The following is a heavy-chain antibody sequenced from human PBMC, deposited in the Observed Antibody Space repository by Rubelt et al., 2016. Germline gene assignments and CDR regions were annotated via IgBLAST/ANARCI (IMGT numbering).Heavy chain of an antibody. J-gene: IGHJ5*02. Sequence: QLQLQESGPGLVKPSETLSLTCTVSGGSISSSSYYWGWIRQPPGKGLEWIGSIYYSGSTYYNPSLKRRVIISVDKSKNQFSLKLSSVTAADTAVYYCAREVQGYSSGWFDPWGQGTLVTVSS. V-gene: IGHV4-39*07. D-gene: IGHD6-19*01. CDR3: AREVQGYSSGWFDP. CDR1: GGSISSSSYY. CDR2: IYYSGST.